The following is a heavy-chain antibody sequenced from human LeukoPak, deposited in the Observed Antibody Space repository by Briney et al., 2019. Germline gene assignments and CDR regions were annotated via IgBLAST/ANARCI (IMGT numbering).Heavy chain of an antibody. CDR3: ARWSKVLVADTYA. Sequence: ASVKVSCKASGYTFTSYDMNWVRQAPGQGLEWMGIINPSVGTTNYAQKFQGRVTMTTDTSTSTAYMELSSLRSEDTAVYYCARWSKVLVADTYAWGQGDLVTASS. V-gene: IGHV1-46*01. CDR1: GYTFTSYD. CDR2: INPSVGTT. J-gene: IGHJ4*02. D-gene: IGHD2-15*01.